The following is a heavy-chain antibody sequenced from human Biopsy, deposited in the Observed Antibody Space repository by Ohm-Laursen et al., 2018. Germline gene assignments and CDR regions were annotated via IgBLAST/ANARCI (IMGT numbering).Heavy chain of an antibody. Sequence: GASVKVSCKASGVTFDTYAFGWVRQAPRQGLEWMGGRIPYFNTIWYAQNFQDRVVITAERSARTTDMQLSGLRPDDTAVYYCVGGQRGPPIGVTVPGDAFDLWGPGTMVTVS. CDR2: RIPYFNTI. CDR3: VGGQRGPPIGVTVPGDAFDL. V-gene: IGHV1-69*13. D-gene: IGHD2/OR15-2a*01. J-gene: IGHJ3*01. CDR1: GVTFDTYA.